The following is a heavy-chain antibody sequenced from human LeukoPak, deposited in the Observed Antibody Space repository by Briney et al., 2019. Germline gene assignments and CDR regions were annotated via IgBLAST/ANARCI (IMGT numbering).Heavy chain of an antibody. CDR1: GGSISSSSYY. CDR3: ARLTARGYYYYGMDV. V-gene: IGHV4-39*01. Sequence: SETLSLTCTVSGGSISSSSYYWGWIRQPPGEGLEWIGSIYYSGSTYYNPSLKSRVTISVDTSKNQFSLKLSSVTAADTAVYYCARLTARGYYYYGMDVWGQGTTVTVSS. CDR2: IYYSGST. J-gene: IGHJ6*02.